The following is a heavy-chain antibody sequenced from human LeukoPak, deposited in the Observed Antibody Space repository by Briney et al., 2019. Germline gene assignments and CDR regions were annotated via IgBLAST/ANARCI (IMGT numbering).Heavy chain of an antibody. J-gene: IGHJ4*02. CDR1: GFTFSSYG. Sequence: GGSLRLSCVVSGFTFSSYGMHWVRQAPGKGLEWVAVISYDGSNKYYADSVKGRFTTSRDNSKNTLYLQMNSLRAEDTAVYYCAKRGYYYDSSGYYSRTYFDYWGQGTLVTVSS. CDR3: AKRGYYYDSSGYYSRTYFDY. CDR2: ISYDGSNK. D-gene: IGHD3-22*01. V-gene: IGHV3-30*18.